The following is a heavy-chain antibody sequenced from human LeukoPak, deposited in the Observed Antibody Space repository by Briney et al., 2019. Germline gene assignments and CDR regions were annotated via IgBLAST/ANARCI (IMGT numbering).Heavy chain of an antibody. Sequence: ASVKVSCKASGYTFTSYDINWVRQATGQGLEWMGWMNPNSGNTGYAQKFQGRVTMTRNTSISTAYMELSSLRSEDTAVYYCARGVSRWRQSPSSNFDYWGQGTLVTVSS. J-gene: IGHJ4*02. CDR1: GYTFTSYD. D-gene: IGHD5-24*01. CDR2: MNPNSGNT. V-gene: IGHV1-8*01. CDR3: ARGVSRWRQSPSSNFDY.